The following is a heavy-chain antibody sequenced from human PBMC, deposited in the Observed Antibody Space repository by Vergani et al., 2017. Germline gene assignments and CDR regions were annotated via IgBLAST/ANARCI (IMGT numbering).Heavy chain of an antibody. V-gene: IGHV2-5*04. Sequence: QITLKESGPTLVKPPQTLTLSCTFSGFSLNTRGVSVAWIRQPPGKAMVWLALIYWNDDQHYSPSLNNRVTITKETTTNQLVLTMTNMDSVDTGTYYCVYRKTECGTTGCFYPFYYYYYMDVWVKGTTVTVSS. CDR3: VYRKTECGTTGCFYPFYYYYYMDV. CDR1: GFSLNTRGVS. CDR2: IYWNDDQ. D-gene: IGHD1-7*01. J-gene: IGHJ6*03.